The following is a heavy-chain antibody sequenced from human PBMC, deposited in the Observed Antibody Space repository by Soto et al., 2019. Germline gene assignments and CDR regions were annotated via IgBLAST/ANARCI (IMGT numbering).Heavy chain of an antibody. CDR3: AREYYYGSGPWY. V-gene: IGHV1-18*01. J-gene: IGHJ4*02. D-gene: IGHD3-10*01. CDR1: GYTFTSYG. Sequence: QVQLVQSGAEVKKPGASVKVSCKASGYTFTSYGXXWVRQAPGQGLEWMGWISAYNGNTNYAQKXXGXXXXXXXXXXXXXXXXXXXXXXDDTXVYYCAREYYYGSGPWYWGQGTLVTVSS. CDR2: ISAYNGNT.